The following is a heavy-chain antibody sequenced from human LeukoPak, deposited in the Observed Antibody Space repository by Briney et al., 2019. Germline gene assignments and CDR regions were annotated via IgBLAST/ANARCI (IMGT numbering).Heavy chain of an antibody. D-gene: IGHD5-18*01. CDR3: AKESRIQLWLPNWFDP. Sequence: GGSLRLSCAASGFTFSSYAMSWVRQAPGKGLEWVSAISGSGGSTYYADSVKGRFTISRDNSKNTLYLQMNSLRAEDTAVYYCAKESRIQLWLPNWFDPWGQGTLVTVSS. J-gene: IGHJ5*02. CDR2: ISGSGGST. CDR1: GFTFSSYA. V-gene: IGHV3-23*01.